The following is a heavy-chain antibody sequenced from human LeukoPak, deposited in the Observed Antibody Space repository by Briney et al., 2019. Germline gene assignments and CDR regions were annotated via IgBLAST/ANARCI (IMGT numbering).Heavy chain of an antibody. CDR1: GYSFTSYC. D-gene: IGHD1-26*01. Sequence: GESLKISCKVSGYSFTSYCISWVRPMPEKGLEWMGIIYPGDSGPTYSPSFQGQVTISVDKSINTAYLQWSSLQASDTAMYYCGMSGDRVPLQDDVFDVWGQGTMVTVST. CDR3: GMSGDRVPLQDDVFDV. CDR2: IYPGDSGP. J-gene: IGHJ3*01. V-gene: IGHV5-51*01.